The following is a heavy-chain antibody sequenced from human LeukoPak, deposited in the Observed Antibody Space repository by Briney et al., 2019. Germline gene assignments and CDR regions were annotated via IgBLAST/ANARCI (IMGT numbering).Heavy chain of an antibody. CDR1: GFTFSSYG. CDR3: AKKGDGLDV. CDR2: IWYDGSNK. J-gene: IGHJ6*02. V-gene: IGHV3-33*06. Sequence: GGSLRLSCAASGFTFSSYGMHWVRQAPGKGLEWVAVIWYDGSNKYYADSVKGRFTIARDNSKNTLYLQMNSLRAEDTAVYYCAKKGDGLDVWGQGTTVTVSS. D-gene: IGHD3-16*01.